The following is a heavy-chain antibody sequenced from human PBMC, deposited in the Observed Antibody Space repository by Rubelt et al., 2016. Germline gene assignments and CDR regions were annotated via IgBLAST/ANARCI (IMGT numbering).Heavy chain of an antibody. CDR3: AKDRGVTTVTTVDY. Sequence: PGKGLEWVAVISHDSSNKYYAASVKGRFTISRDNSKNTLYLQMNSLRVDDTAVYYCAKDRGVTTVTTVDYWGQGTLITVSS. V-gene: IGHV3-30*07. D-gene: IGHD4-17*01. J-gene: IGHJ4*02. CDR2: ISHDSSNK.